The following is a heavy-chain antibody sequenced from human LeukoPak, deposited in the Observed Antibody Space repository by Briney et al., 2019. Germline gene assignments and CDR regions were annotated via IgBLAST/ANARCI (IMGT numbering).Heavy chain of an antibody. CDR2: ISSSGSTI. CDR1: GFTFSSYE. Sequence: PGGSLRLSCAASGFTFSSYEMNWVRQAPGKGLEWVSYISSSGSTIYYADSVKGRFTISRDNAKNSLYLQMNSLRAEDTALYYCAKDSYSNYSVSRGYNDYWGQGTLVTVSS. J-gene: IGHJ4*02. D-gene: IGHD4-11*01. CDR3: AKDSYSNYSVSRGYNDY. V-gene: IGHV3-48*03.